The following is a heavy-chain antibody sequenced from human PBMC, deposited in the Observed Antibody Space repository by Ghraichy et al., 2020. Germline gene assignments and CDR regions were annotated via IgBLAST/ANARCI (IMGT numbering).Heavy chain of an antibody. CDR2: INPNSGGT. J-gene: IGHJ4*02. CDR1: GYTFTGYY. D-gene: IGHD4-17*01. Sequence: ASVKVSCKASGYTFTGYYMHWVRQAPGQGLEWMGRINPNSGGTNYAQKFQGRVTMTRDTSISTAYMELSRLRSDDTAVYYCARDLDDYGDDRQKDYWGQGTLVTVSS. CDR3: ARDLDDYGDDRQKDY. V-gene: IGHV1-2*06.